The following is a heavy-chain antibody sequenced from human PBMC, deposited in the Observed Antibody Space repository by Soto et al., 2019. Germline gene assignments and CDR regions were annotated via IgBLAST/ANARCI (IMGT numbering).Heavy chain of an antibody. CDR3: AADTVTLYYYYYGMDV. V-gene: IGHV4-39*01. CDR1: GGSISSRSYY. D-gene: IGHD4-17*01. Sequence: PSETLSLTCTVSGGSISSRSYYWGWIRQPPGKGLEWIGSMYYSGSTYYNPSLKSRVTISVDTSKNQFSLKLSSVTAADTVVYYCAADTVTLYYYYYGMDVWGQGTTVTVSS. J-gene: IGHJ6*02. CDR2: MYYSGST.